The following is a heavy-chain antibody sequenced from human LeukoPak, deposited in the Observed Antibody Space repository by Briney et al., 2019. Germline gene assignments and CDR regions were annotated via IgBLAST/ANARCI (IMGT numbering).Heavy chain of an antibody. D-gene: IGHD6-13*01. Sequence: GASVKVSCKASGYTFTSYYMHWVRQAPGQGLEGMGIISPSGGSTSYAQKFQGRVTMTRDMSTSTVYMELSSLRSEDTAVYYCARDPIAAAWGGVDYWGQGTLVTVSS. CDR1: GYTFTSYY. CDR3: ARDPIAAAWGGVDY. V-gene: IGHV1-46*01. CDR2: ISPSGGST. J-gene: IGHJ4*02.